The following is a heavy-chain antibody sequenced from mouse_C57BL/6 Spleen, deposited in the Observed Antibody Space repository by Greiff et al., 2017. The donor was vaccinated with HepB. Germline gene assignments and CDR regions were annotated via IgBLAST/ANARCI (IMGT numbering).Heavy chain of an antibody. CDR3: TRLGYGNYYFDY. D-gene: IGHD2-1*01. V-gene: IGHV1-15*01. J-gene: IGHJ2*01. Sequence: VQLVESGAELVRPGASVTLSCKASGYTFTDYEMHWVKQTPVHGLEWIGAIDPETGGTAYNQKFKGKAILTADKSSSTAYMELRSLTSEDSAVYYCTRLGYGNYYFDYWGQGTTLTVSS. CDR2: IDPETGGT. CDR1: GYTFTDYE.